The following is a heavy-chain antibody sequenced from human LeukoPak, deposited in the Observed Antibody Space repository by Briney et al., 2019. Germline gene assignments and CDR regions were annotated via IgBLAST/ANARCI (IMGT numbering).Heavy chain of an antibody. V-gene: IGHV1-18*01. D-gene: IGHD3-22*01. J-gene: IGHJ4*02. CDR1: GYTFTSYG. CDR3: ARTYYYDSSGWPHDY. CDR2: ISAYNGNT. Sequence: ASVTVSCKASGYTFTSYGISWVRQAPGQGLEWMGWISAYNGNTNYAQKLQGRVTMTTDTSTSTAYMELRSLTSDDTAVYYCARTYYYDSSGWPHDYWGQGTLVTVSS.